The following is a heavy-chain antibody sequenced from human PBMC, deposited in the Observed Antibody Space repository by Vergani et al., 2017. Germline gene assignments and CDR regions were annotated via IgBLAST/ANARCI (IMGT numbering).Heavy chain of an antibody. CDR2: ISSDGGST. CDR1: GFTFSTYA. D-gene: IGHD2-21*01. V-gene: IGHV3-23*01. J-gene: IGHJ5*02. Sequence: EVHLLESGGGLVQSGGSLRLSCAASGFTFSTYAMTWVRQAPGKGLEWVSTISSDGGSTYYADSVKGRFTISRDNSKNTLSLQMNSLTAEDTAIYYCAGRQGTSACYGEGWFDPWGQGTLVTVSS. CDR3: AGRQGTSACYGEGWFDP.